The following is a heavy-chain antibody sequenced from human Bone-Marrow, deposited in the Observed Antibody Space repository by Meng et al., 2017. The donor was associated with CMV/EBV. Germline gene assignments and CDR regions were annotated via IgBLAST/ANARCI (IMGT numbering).Heavy chain of an antibody. D-gene: IGHD4-23*01. CDR2: IKQDGSEK. CDR3: ARAGGNSIYWYFDL. Sequence: GGSLRLSCAASGFTFSSYWMSWVRQAPGKGLEWVANIKQDGSEKYYVDSVKGRFTISRDNAKNSLYLQMNSLRAEDTAVYYCARAGGNSIYWYFDLWGRGTLVTVSS. J-gene: IGHJ2*01. CDR1: GFTFSSYW. V-gene: IGHV3-7*01.